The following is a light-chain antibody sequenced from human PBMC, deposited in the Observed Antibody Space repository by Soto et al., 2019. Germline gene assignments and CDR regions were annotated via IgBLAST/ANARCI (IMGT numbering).Light chain of an antibody. CDR2: AAS. V-gene: IGKV1-39*01. Sequence: DIQMTQSPSSLSASVGDRVTITCRASQTIVNYLSWYQQKPGKAPKLLIYAASSFHSGVPSRFSGSGSGTDFTLTISSLQPEDFATYYCQQSFFTPWTFGQGIKVEIK. J-gene: IGKJ1*01. CDR3: QQSFFTPWT. CDR1: QTIVNY.